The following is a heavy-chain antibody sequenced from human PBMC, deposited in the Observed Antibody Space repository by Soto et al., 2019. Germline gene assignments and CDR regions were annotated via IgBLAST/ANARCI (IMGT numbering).Heavy chain of an antibody. Sequence: EVQLVESGGGLVKPGGSLRLSCAASGFTFNKAWMNWVRQAPGGRLEWVGRVKSVSDGGAVDYAAPVKGRFTISRDDSKDTLYVQMNSLKTEDTAIYYCVLDWPGINYYYNMDVWGQGTTVTVSS. CDR3: VLDWPGINYYYNMDV. V-gene: IGHV3-15*07. D-gene: IGHD3-9*01. CDR1: GFTFNKAW. CDR2: VKSVSDGGAV. J-gene: IGHJ6*02.